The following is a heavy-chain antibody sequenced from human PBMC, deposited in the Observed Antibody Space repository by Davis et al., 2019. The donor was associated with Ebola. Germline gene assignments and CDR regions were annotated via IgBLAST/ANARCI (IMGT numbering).Heavy chain of an antibody. D-gene: IGHD2-2*01. CDR2: INHSGST. CDR3: ARRPALYYYYYGMDV. Sequence: GSLRLSCAVYGGSFSGYYWSWIRQPPGKGLEWIGEINHSGSTNYNPSLKSRVTISVDTSKNQFSLKLSSVTAADTAVYFCARRPALYYYYYGMDVWGQGTTVTVSS. CDR1: GGSFSGYY. V-gene: IGHV4-34*01. J-gene: IGHJ6*02.